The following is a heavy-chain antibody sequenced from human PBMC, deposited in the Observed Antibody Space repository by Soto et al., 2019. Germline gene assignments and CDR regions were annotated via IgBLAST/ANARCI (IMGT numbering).Heavy chain of an antibody. CDR2: ISSNSAYI. CDR1: GFTFRSFT. CDR3: ARASRVHYYDSSGYYYPDAFDI. Sequence: PGGSLRLSCAASGFTFRSFTMNWVRRAPGKGLEWVSTISSNSAYIYYTDALRGRFTISRDNAKNSLHLQMNSLRAEDTAVYYCARASRVHYYDSSGYYYPDAFDIWGQGTMVTVSS. V-gene: IGHV3-21*01. J-gene: IGHJ3*02. D-gene: IGHD3-22*01.